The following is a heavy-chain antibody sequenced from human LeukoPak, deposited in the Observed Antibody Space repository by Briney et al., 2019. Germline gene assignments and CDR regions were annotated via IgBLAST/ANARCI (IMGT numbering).Heavy chain of an antibody. D-gene: IGHD6-13*01. Sequence: ASVKVSCKASGYTFTSYGISWVRQAPGQGDEWMGCISAYNGNTNYAQKLQGRVTMTTDTSTSTAYMELRSLRSDDTAVYFCAREGSWESSYAFDIWGQGTMVTVSS. CDR1: GYTFTSYG. V-gene: IGHV1-18*01. CDR2: ISAYNGNT. CDR3: AREGSWESSYAFDI. J-gene: IGHJ3*02.